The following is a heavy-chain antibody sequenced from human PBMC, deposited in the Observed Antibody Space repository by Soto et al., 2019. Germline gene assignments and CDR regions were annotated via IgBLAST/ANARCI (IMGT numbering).Heavy chain of an antibody. CDR2: ISSSSTYT. CDR3: ARVLVTTSLDAFDI. V-gene: IGHV3-11*06. J-gene: IGHJ3*02. Sequence: GGSLRLSCVASGFTFSDYYMSWIRQAPGKGLEWVSYISSSSTYTNYAESVKGRFTISRDNVKNSLYLQMNSLRAEDTAVYYCARVLVTTSLDAFDIWGQGTMVTVSS. D-gene: IGHD4-17*01. CDR1: GFTFSDYY.